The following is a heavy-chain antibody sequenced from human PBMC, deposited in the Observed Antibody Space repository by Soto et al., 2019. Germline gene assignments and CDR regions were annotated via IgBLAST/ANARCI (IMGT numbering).Heavy chain of an antibody. CDR1: GFTFSNYV. J-gene: IGHJ4*02. CDR2: LSETGGTT. Sequence: VKLLESGGGLVQPGGALTLSCTASGFTFSNYVMTWVRQAPGKGLEWVSGLSETGGTTYYADSVKGRFTISRDNTKNTRYLQMKSLRAEDTALYYCAKDRGTKIVVPDFDQWGQGTLFTVSS. CDR3: AKDRGTKIVVPDFDQ. D-gene: IGHD3-22*01. V-gene: IGHV3-23*01.